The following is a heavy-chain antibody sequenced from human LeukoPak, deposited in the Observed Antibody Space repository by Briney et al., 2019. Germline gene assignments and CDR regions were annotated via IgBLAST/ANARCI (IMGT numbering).Heavy chain of an antibody. CDR1: GYTFTSYD. Sequence: ASVKVSCKASGYTFTSYDINWVRQATGQVLEWMGWMNPNSGNTGYAQKFQGRVTMTRDMSTGTVYMELSGLRSEDTAVYYCARGIRTGLFDYWGQGTLVTVSS. CDR3: ARGIRTGLFDY. CDR2: MNPNSGNT. D-gene: IGHD3/OR15-3a*01. V-gene: IGHV1-8*01. J-gene: IGHJ4*02.